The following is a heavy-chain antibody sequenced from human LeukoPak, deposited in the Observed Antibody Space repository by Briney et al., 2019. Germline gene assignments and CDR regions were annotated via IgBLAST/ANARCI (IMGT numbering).Heavy chain of an antibody. CDR1: GGSVSSYY. V-gene: IGHV4-59*02. Sequence: SETLSLTCTVSGGSVSSYYWSWIRQTPEKGLEWIGYMTHSGGTDYGPSLKSRVTMSVDTSKNQFSLKMSYVTAADTGVYYCARGYWRDDIGQDIPCWGQIALVTVSS. CDR2: MTHSGGT. D-gene: IGHD2-21*02. CDR3: ARGYWRDDIGQDIPC. J-gene: IGHJ4*02.